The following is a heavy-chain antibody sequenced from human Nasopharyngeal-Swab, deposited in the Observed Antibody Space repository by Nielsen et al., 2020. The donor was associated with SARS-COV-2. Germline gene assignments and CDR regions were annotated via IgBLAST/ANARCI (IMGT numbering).Heavy chain of an antibody. V-gene: IGHV3-74*01. CDR2: IDGDGSIT. J-gene: IGHJ6*02. Sequence: GGSLRLSCAASGLTFSSYWMHWVRLAPGKGLVWVARIDGDGSITNYADSVEGRFGISRDNAKNTVYLQMNSLRDEDTAVYYCIRENTSWSRKNNFYYYFGLDFWGRGTTVTVSS. D-gene: IGHD1/OR15-1a*01. CDR3: IRENTSWSRKNNFYYYFGLDF. CDR1: GLTFSSYW.